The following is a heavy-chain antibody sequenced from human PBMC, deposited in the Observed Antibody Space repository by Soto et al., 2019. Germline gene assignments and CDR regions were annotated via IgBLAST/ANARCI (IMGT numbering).Heavy chain of an antibody. D-gene: IGHD2-2*01. V-gene: IGHV1-69*01. CDR1: GGTFDTYA. Sequence: QVQLVQSGAEVKMPGSSVKVSCTASGGTFDTYALSWVRQAPGQGLEWLGGIIPIFTKPTYARKFQGRITITADESTTTVYLDLSSLTSDDTAVYYCARTGDIVVVEDFYYGMDVWGQGTTVIVSS. J-gene: IGHJ6*02. CDR2: IIPIFTKP. CDR3: ARTGDIVVVEDFYYGMDV.